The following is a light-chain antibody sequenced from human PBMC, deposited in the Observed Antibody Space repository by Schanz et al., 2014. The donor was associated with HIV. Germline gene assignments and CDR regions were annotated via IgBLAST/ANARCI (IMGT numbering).Light chain of an antibody. CDR1: SSDVGADNS. V-gene: IGLV2-14*03. J-gene: IGLJ1*01. Sequence: QSALTQPPSASGSPGQSITISCTGTSSDVGADNSVSWYQQHPGRAPRLLVYDVTYRPSGVSNRFSGSKSGNTASLTISGLQPEDEADYYCNSYSHSNTYVFGSGTKLTVL. CDR2: DVT. CDR3: NSYSHSNTYV.